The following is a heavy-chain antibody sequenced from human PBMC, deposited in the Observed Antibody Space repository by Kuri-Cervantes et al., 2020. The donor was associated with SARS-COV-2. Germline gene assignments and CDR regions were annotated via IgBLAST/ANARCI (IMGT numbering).Heavy chain of an antibody. V-gene: IGHV3-30-3*01. D-gene: IGHD6-13*01. Sequence: GESLKISCAASGFTFSSYAMHWVRQAPGKGLEWVTVISYDGNNKYYADSVKGRFTISRDNSKNTLYLQMNSLRAEDTAVYYCAREGGIAAAGTIFDYWGQGTLVTVSS. CDR3: AREGGIAAAGTIFDY. J-gene: IGHJ4*02. CDR2: ISYDGNNK. CDR1: GFTFSSYA.